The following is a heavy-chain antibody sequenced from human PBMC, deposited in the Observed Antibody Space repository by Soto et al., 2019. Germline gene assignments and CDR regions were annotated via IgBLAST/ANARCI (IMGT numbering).Heavy chain of an antibody. J-gene: IGHJ6*03. V-gene: IGHV4-34*01. CDR3: ASYGCPTIRDYMDV. D-gene: IGHD3-10*01. Sequence: SETLSLTCAVYGGSLSGYYWSWIRQPPGKGLEWIGEINHSGSTNYNPSLKSRVTISVDTSKNQFSLKLSSVTAADTAVYYCASYGCPTIRDYMDVWGKGTTVTV. CDR2: INHSGST. CDR1: GGSLSGYY.